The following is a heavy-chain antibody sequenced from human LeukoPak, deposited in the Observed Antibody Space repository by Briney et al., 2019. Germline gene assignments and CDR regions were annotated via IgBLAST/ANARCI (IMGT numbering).Heavy chain of an antibody. CDR1: GYTFTEYY. Sequence: ASVRVSCKTSGYTFTEYYIHWMRKAPGQGLEWMGWINSNSGGTSYAQKFQGRVTLTRDTPTRTAFMELNRPTSDDTAVYYCARTSIAARRADFDYWGQGTVATVSS. CDR3: ARTSIAARRADFDY. V-gene: IGHV1-2*02. J-gene: IGHJ4*02. D-gene: IGHD6-6*01. CDR2: INSNSGGT.